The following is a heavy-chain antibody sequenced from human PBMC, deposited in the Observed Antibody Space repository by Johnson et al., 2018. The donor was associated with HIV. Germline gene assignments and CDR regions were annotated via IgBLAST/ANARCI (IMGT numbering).Heavy chain of an antibody. CDR2: IIASSGAT. Sequence: VQLVESWGALIQPAGSLRLSSVASGFHFNKYAMAWVRQAPGTGLEWVSPIIASSGATYYEDSVKGRFTISRDNSRNTVSLQMETLRAEDTAVYYCARGHAASYWVHYGYWGQGTLVTVSS. V-gene: IGHV3-23*04. CDR1: GFHFNKYA. D-gene: IGHD3-10*01. CDR3: ARGHAASYWVHYGY. J-gene: IGHJ4*02.